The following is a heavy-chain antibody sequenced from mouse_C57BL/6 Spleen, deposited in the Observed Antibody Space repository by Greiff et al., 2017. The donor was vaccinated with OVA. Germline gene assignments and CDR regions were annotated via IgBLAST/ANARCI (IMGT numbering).Heavy chain of an antibody. CDR1: GFTFSSYA. D-gene: IGHD5-5*01. CDR3: ARGLPTSYYFDY. CDR2: ISDGGSYT. V-gene: IGHV5-4*01. J-gene: IGHJ2*01. Sequence: EVQGVESGGGLVKPGGSLKLSCAASGFTFSSYAMSWVRQTPEKRLEWVATISDGGSYTYYPDNVKGRFTISRDNAKNNLYLQMSQLKSEDTAMYYCARGLPTSYYFDYWGQGTTLTVSS.